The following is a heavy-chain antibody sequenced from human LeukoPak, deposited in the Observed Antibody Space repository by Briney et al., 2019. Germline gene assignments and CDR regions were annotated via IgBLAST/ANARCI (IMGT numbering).Heavy chain of an antibody. Sequence: GGSLRLSCAASGFTFSSYAMHWVRQAPGKGLEWVAVISYDGSNKYYADSVKGRFTFSRDNSKNTLYLQMNSLRAEDTAVYYCARDFSTVLRYFDWSASDYWGQGTLVTVSS. V-gene: IGHV3-30*04. J-gene: IGHJ4*02. CDR3: ARDFSTVLRYFDWSASDY. D-gene: IGHD3-9*01. CDR1: GFTFSSYA. CDR2: ISYDGSNK.